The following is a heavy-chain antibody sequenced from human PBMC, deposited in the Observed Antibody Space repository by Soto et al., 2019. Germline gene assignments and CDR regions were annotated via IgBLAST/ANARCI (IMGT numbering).Heavy chain of an antibody. J-gene: IGHJ4*02. CDR2: ISYGGSNK. CDR3: AKDSSAPGGYFDY. V-gene: IGHV3-30*18. CDR1: GFTFSSYG. D-gene: IGHD3-16*01. Sequence: PGGSLRLSCAASGFTFSSYGMHWVRQAPGKGLEWVAVISYGGSNKYYADSVKGRFTISRDNSKNTLYLQMNSLRAEDTAVYYCAKDSSAPGGYFDYWGQGTLVTVSS.